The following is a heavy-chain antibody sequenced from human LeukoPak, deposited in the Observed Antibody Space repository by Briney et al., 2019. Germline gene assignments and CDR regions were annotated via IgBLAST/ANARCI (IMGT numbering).Heavy chain of an antibody. CDR1: GFTFSSYS. V-gene: IGHV3-48*01. CDR3: ARARFDSSGYSFFDY. Sequence: GGSLRLSCAASGFTFSSYSMNWVRQAPGKGLEWVSYISSSSSTIYYADSVKGRFTISRDNAKNSLYLQMNSLRAEDTAVYYCARARFDSSGYSFFDYWGQGTLVTVSS. J-gene: IGHJ4*02. CDR2: ISSSSSTI. D-gene: IGHD3-22*01.